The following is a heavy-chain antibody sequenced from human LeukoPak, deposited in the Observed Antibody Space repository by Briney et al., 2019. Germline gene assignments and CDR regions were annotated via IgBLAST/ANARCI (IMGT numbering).Heavy chain of an antibody. CDR1: GGSISSYY. CDR3: ARGRIAALRYYYYMDV. CDR2: FYSGGGT. Sequence: SETLSLTCTVSGGSISSYYWSWIRQPAGKGLEWIGRFYSGGGTDYNPSLKSRVTMSVDTSKNQFSLKLSSVTAADTAVYYCARGRIAALRYYYYMDVWGKGTTVTVSS. V-gene: IGHV4-4*07. D-gene: IGHD6-6*01. J-gene: IGHJ6*03.